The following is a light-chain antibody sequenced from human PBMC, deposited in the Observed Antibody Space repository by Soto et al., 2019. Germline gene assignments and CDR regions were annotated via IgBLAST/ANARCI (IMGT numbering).Light chain of an antibody. CDR2: EVS. CDR1: QSIVYSNGISY. J-gene: IGKJ1*01. V-gene: IGKV2-30*01. Sequence: DVVMTQSPLSLPVTLGQPASISCRSSQSIVYSNGISYLTWFQQRPGQSPRRLIYEVSSRDSGVPDRFSGSGSGTDFTLKISRXEAEDVGLYYCMQGTHWPATFGQGTKVDIK. CDR3: MQGTHWPAT.